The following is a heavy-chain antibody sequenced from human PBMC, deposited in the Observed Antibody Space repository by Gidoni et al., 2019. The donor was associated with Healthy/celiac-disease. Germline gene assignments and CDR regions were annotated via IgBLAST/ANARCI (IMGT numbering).Heavy chain of an antibody. J-gene: IGHJ4*02. CDR2: IYSGGST. D-gene: IGHD6-13*01. CDR3: ARDGLAAAGIFGY. V-gene: IGHV3-66*02. CDR1: GFSVSSNY. Sequence: EVQLVEPGGGLVQPGGSLILSCSVSGFSVSSNYMRWVSQAPGKGLEWVSVIYSGGSTNCADSVKGRFTITRDNSKNTLYLQMNSLRAEDTAVYYCARDGLAAAGIFGYWGQGTLVTVSS.